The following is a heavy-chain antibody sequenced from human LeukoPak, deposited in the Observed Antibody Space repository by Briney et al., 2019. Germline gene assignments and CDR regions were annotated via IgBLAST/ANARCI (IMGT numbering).Heavy chain of an antibody. CDR2: ISSSSSTI. D-gene: IGHD1-26*01. CDR1: GFTFSSYS. V-gene: IGHV3-48*04. Sequence: GGSLRLSCAASGFTFSSYSMNWVRRAPGKGPEWVSFISSSSSTIYYADSVKGRFTISRDNAKNSLYLQMNSLRAEDTAVYYCARDRGGSYSAIDYWGQGTLVTVSS. J-gene: IGHJ4*02. CDR3: ARDRGGSYSAIDY.